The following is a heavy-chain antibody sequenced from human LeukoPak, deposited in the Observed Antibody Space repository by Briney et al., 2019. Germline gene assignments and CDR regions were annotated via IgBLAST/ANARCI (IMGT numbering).Heavy chain of an antibody. J-gene: IGHJ4*02. D-gene: IGHD3-16*01. Sequence: PSETLSLTCTVSGYSISSGYYWGWIRQPPGKGLEWIGYIYDNGNTSYNPSLKSRVTMSVDTSKNQFSMKLSSVTAADTATYYCARETRLTGFFGGLGFNYWGQGTLVTVSS. CDR3: ARETRLTGFFGGLGFNY. V-gene: IGHV4-61*01. CDR2: IYDNGNT. CDR1: GYSISSGYY.